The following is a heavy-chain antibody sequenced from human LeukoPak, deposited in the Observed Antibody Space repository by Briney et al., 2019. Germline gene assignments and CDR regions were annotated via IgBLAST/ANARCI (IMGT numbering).Heavy chain of an antibody. D-gene: IGHD1-26*01. J-gene: IGHJ4*02. CDR2: MNPNSGNT. Sequence: WASVKVSCKASGYTFTSYDINWVRQAPGQGLEWMGWMNPNSGNTGYAQKFQGRVTITRNTSISTAYMELSSLRSEDTAVYYCARDGSYYEGFDYWGQGTLVTVSS. V-gene: IGHV1-8*01. CDR3: ARDGSYYEGFDY. CDR1: GYTFTSYD.